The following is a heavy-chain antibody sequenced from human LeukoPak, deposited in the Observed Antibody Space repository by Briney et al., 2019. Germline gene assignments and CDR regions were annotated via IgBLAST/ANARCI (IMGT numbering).Heavy chain of an antibody. J-gene: IGHJ4*02. CDR3: ARDVYCSSTSCSLTDY. CDR1: GYTFTGYC. CDR2: INPNSGGT. D-gene: IGHD2-2*01. Sequence: ASVKVSCKASGYTFTGYCMPWVGQAPGQGLEWMGLINPNSGGTNYAQKFQGRVTMTRDTSTSTAYMELSRLRSDDTAVYYCARDVYCSSTSCSLTDYWGQGTLVTVSS. V-gene: IGHV1-2*02.